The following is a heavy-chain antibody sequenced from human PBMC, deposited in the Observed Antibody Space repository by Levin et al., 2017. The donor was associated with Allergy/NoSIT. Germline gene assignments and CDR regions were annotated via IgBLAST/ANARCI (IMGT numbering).Heavy chain of an antibody. V-gene: IGHV3-64D*06. CDR3: VKGWGLERRASWFDP. CDR1: GFTFSNFA. D-gene: IGHD1-1*01. CDR2: INSNGDSL. Sequence: GESLKISCLASGFTFSNFAMHWVRQAPGEGLKYVSAINSNGDSLYYADSVKGRFTISRDNSKNTLYLQMSTLRIEDTAVYYCVKGWGLERRASWFDPWGQGTLVTVSS. J-gene: IGHJ5*02.